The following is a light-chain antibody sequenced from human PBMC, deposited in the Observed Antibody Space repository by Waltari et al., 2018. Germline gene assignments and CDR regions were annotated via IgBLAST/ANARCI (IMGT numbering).Light chain of an antibody. CDR2: GAS. V-gene: IGKV3-15*01. CDR1: QSVSST. Sequence: EIVVAQSPATLSVSPGERATLYCRTSQSVSSTLAWFQQKPGQAPRHLIFGASTRATGIPSRFIGSGSGTEFTLTISSLQSEDFAVYYCQQYYHWPLTFGGGPRWRSN. J-gene: IGKJ4*01. CDR3: QQYYHWPLT.